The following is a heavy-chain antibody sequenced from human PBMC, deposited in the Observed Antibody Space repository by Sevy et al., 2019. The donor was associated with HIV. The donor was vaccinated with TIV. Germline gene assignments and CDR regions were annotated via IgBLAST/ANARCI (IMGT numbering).Heavy chain of an antibody. D-gene: IGHD3-9*01. J-gene: IGHJ6*02. CDR2: ISSSSSYI. Sequence: GGSLRLPCAASGFTFSSYSMNWVRQAPGKGLEWVSSISSSSSYIYYADSVKGRFTISRDNAKNSLYLQMNSLRAEDTAVYYCARDWPQYYDILTGYSPYYYGMDVWGQGTTVTVSS. V-gene: IGHV3-21*01. CDR3: ARDWPQYYDILTGYSPYYYGMDV. CDR1: GFTFSSYS.